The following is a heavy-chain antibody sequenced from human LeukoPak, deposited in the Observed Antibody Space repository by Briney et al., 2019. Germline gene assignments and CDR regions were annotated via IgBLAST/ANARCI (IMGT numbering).Heavy chain of an antibody. CDR2: ITPNSGGT. J-gene: IGHJ4*02. V-gene: IGHV1-2*02. CDR1: GYTFTGYY. CDR3: ARVANQGYYTDY. Sequence: ASVKVSCKASGYTFTGYYMHWVRQAPGQGLEWMGWITPNSGGTNYAQKFQGRVTMTRDTSISTAYMELSRLRSDDTAVYYCARVANQGYYTDYWGQGTLVTVSS. D-gene: IGHD3-3*01.